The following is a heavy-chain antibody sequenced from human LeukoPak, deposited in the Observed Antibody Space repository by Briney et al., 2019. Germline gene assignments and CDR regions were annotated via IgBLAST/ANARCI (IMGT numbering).Heavy chain of an antibody. CDR1: GFTFSSYA. CDR2: MSYDGSNK. V-gene: IGHV3-30*04. D-gene: IGHD2-15*01. Sequence: PGGSLRLSCAASGFTFSSYAMHWVRQAPGKGLEWVAVMSYDGSNKYYADSVKGRFTISRDNSKNTLYLQMNSLRAEDTAVYYCASSYCSGGSCYSELGDWGQGTLVAVSS. J-gene: IGHJ4*02. CDR3: ASSYCSGGSCYSELGD.